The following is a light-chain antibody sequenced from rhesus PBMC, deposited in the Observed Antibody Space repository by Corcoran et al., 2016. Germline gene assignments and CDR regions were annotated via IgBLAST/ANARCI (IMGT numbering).Light chain of an antibody. CDR3: QQSSDLYR. Sequence: ETVVTQSPATLSLSPGERATLSCRASQSVGSYLAWYHQKPGQAPRHLIYEASSRATGIPDRFSGSGAGTDFTLTSSSLEPDDVGVYYCQQSSDLYRFGQGTKVEIK. J-gene: IGKJ2*01. CDR2: EAS. CDR1: QSVGSY. V-gene: IGKV3-24*04.